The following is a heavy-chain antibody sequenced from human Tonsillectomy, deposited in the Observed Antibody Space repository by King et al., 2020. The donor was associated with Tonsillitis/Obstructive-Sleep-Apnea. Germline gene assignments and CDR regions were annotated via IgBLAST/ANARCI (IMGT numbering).Heavy chain of an antibody. CDR2: IYYTGKT. Sequence: QLQESGPGLVKSSETLSLTCTVSGGSISNSSYYWGWIRQPPGKGLEWVGSIYYTGKTYYNPSLQSRLTISVDTSKNPFSLKLSAVTAADTAVYYCARQILLWSGGSPSPLNRFDPWGQGTLVTVSS. CDR1: GGSISNSSYY. V-gene: IGHV4-39*01. D-gene: IGHD2-15*01. J-gene: IGHJ5*02. CDR3: ARQILLWSGGSPSPLNRFDP.